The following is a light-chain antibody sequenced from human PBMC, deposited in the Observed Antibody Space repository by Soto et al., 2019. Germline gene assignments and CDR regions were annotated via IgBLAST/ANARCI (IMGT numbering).Light chain of an antibody. Sequence: EIVLTQSPATLSLSPGERATLSCRASQTINSYLAWFQQKPGQAPSLLIYDASYRATGIPARFSGSGSGTDFTLTISSLEPADFAIYYCQQRASWPLTFGGGTKVEI. V-gene: IGKV3-11*01. CDR3: QQRASWPLT. CDR1: QTINSY. J-gene: IGKJ4*01. CDR2: DAS.